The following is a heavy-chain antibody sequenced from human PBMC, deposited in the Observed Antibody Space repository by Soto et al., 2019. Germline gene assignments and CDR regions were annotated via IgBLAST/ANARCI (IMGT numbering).Heavy chain of an antibody. CDR2: IRRKANIYTT. V-gene: IGHV3-72*01. Sequence: EVQLVESGGGLVQPGGSLRLSCAASGLIFSDYHMDWVRQSPGKGLEWVVRIRRKANIYTTKYAASVKGRFTISRDDSKNSLYLQMNSLKSEDTPLYYCAMLGEWYGGSSGMDVWGQGTTVTVSS. CDR1: GLIFSDYH. D-gene: IGHD3-10*01. CDR3: AMLGEWYGGSSGMDV. J-gene: IGHJ6*02.